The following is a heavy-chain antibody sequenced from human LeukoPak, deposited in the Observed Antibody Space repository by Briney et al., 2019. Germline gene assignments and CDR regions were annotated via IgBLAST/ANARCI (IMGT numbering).Heavy chain of an antibody. CDR2: IYYSWST. CDR3: WRGGRTADSTGWLFEY. D-gene: IGHD6-19*01. J-gene: IGHJ4*02. V-gene: IGHV4-59*13. CDR1: GGSIWSYY. Sequence: PSETLSLTCTVSGGSIWSYYWSWLRQPPGKGLEWIGYIYYSWSTSYDPSLKSRVTILVDTSKNQFSLKLSSVTAADTALDYCWRGGRTADSTGWLFEYWGQGTLVTVSS.